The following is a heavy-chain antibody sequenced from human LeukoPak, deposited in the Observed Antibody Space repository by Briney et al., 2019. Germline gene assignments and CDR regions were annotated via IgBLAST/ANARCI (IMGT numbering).Heavy chain of an antibody. D-gene: IGHD3-22*01. J-gene: IGHJ4*02. CDR3: TTELDIRPNHY. Sequence: GGSLRLSCTASGFTFSNYNMNWVRQAPGKGLEWVGRIKRKSDGGTTDYAAPVKGRFTISRDDSKNTLYLQMNSLKSEDTAVYYCTTELDIRPNHYWGQGTLVTVSS. CDR2: IKRKSDGGTT. CDR1: GFTFSNYN. V-gene: IGHV3-15*01.